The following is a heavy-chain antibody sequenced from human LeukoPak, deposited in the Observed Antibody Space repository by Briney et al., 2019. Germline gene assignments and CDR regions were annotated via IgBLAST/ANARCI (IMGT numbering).Heavy chain of an antibody. Sequence: PGGSLRLSCAASGVTFSSYAMSWVRQAPGEGLEWGSAISGSGGNTYYADSVKGRFTISRDNSKNTPYLQMNNLRAEDTAVYCCAKENVGGRRNFDYWGQGTLVTVSS. J-gene: IGHJ4*02. CDR3: AKENVGGRRNFDY. CDR1: GVTFSSYA. V-gene: IGHV3-23*01. CDR2: ISGSGGNT. D-gene: IGHD1-14*01.